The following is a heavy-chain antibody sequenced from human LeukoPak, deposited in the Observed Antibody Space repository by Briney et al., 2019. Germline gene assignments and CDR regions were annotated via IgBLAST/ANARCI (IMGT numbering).Heavy chain of an antibody. J-gene: IGHJ6*04. CDR3: AALGITMIGGV. CDR1: GFTFSSYE. V-gene: IGHV3-48*03. CDR2: ISSSGSTI. D-gene: IGHD3-10*02. Sequence: QSGGSLRLSCAASGFTFSSYEMNWVRQAPGKGLEWVSYISSSGSTIYYADSVKGRFTISRDNAKNSLYLQMNSLRAEDTAVYYCAALGITMIGGVWGKGTTVTISS.